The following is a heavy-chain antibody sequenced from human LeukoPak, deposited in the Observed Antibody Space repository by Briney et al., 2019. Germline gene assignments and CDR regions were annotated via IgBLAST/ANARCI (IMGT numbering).Heavy chain of an antibody. J-gene: IGHJ4*02. CDR1: GFTFDDYA. V-gene: IGHV3-9*01. CDR2: ISWNNGSI. Sequence: PGGSLRLSCAASGFTFDDYAMHWVRQAPGKGLEWVSGISWNNGSIGYADSVKGRFTISRDNAKNSLYLQMNSLRAEDTALYYCAKDPYSGSYHVNRAYFDYWGQGTLVTVSS. CDR3: AKDPYSGSYHVNRAYFDY. D-gene: IGHD1-26*01.